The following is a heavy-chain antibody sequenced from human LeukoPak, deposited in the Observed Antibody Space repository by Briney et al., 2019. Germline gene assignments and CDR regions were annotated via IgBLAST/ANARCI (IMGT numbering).Heavy chain of an antibody. Sequence: PSQTLSLTCTVSSGSISSGDHYWSGIRQPPGRGLEWIGYIYYSGSTYYNPSLKSRVTISVDTSKNQFSLKLSSVTAADTAVYYCARKSRVTPWYFDLWGRGPLVTVSS. V-gene: IGHV4-30-4*01. D-gene: IGHD4-23*01. CDR2: IYYSGST. CDR1: SGSISSGDHY. J-gene: IGHJ2*01. CDR3: ARKSRVTPWYFDL.